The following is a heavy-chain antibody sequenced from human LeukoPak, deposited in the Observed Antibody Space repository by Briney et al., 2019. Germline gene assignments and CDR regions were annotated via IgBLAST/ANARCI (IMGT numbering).Heavy chain of an antibody. D-gene: IGHD6-19*01. CDR3: AKGPLIEVAGTTWDY. V-gene: IGHV3-30*18. CDR2: ISYDGGNK. Sequence: GRSLRLSCAASGFSISTNGMNWVRQAPGKGLEWVAVISYDGGNKYHADSVKGRFTISRDNSKNTLYLRMNSLRAEDTAVYYCAKGPLIEVAGTTWDYWGQGTLVTVSS. CDR1: GFSISTNG. J-gene: IGHJ4*02.